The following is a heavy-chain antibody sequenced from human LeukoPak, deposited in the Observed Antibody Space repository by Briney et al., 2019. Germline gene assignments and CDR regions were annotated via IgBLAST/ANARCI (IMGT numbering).Heavy chain of an antibody. CDR1: GFTFSSFT. CDR3: GKEGGA. J-gene: IGHJ5*02. CDR2: IGGRGGST. D-gene: IGHD3-16*01. V-gene: IGHV3-23*01. Sequence: PGGSLRLSCAASGFTFSSFTMTWVRQAPGKGLEWVSAIGGRGGSTYYADFLEGRFTIARDNSKDMVYLQMNRLKVEDTAIYYCGKEGGAWGQGTKVTVSS.